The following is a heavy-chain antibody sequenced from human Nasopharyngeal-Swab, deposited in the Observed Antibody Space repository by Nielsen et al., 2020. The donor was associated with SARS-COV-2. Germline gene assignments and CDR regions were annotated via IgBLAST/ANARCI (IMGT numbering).Heavy chain of an antibody. V-gene: IGHV3-30*03. D-gene: IGHD3-22*01. CDR2: IAYDGTNE. CDR3: ARGVNYDSSDYYPYYFDS. J-gene: IGHJ4*02. Sequence: GESLKISCAASGFTFTNHGMHWVRQAPGEGLEWVAFIAYDGTNEHYGDSVKGRFTISRDNAKKALYLQMNSLGAEDTAVYYCARGVNYDSSDYYPYYFDSWGQGTLVTVSS. CDR1: GFTFTNHG.